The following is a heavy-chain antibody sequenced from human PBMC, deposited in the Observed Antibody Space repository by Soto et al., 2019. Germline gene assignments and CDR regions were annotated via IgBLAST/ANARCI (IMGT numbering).Heavy chain of an antibody. D-gene: IGHD3-3*02. J-gene: IGHJ4*02. CDR3: ARGSIFGDHYLDYDY. Sequence: GGSLRLSCAASGFTFSSYDMHWVRQATGKGLEWVSAIGTAGDTYYPGSVKGRFTISRENAKNSLYLQMNSLRAEDTAVYYCARGSIFGDHYLDYDYWGQGTLVTVSS. V-gene: IGHV3-13*01. CDR1: GFTFSSYD. CDR2: IGTAGDT.